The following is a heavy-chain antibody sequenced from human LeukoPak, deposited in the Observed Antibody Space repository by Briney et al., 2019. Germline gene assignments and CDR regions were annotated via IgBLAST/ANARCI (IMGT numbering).Heavy chain of an antibody. J-gene: IGHJ4*02. CDR2: ISYDGSHK. CDR1: VFTFCNYG. CDR3: ARGGSYSHFDY. Sequence: GGSLRLPCAACVFTFCNYGLQWVRPAPSKGLGLVGVISYDGSHKYYAVTVKSRFNITRDNSKTALHLPVNCLRARDTAVYYCARGGSYSHFDYWGQGTLVTVSS. V-gene: IGHV3-33*01. D-gene: IGHD3-16*01.